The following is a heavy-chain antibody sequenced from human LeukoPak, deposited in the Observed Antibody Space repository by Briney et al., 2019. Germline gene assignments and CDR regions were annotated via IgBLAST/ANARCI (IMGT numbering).Heavy chain of an antibody. V-gene: IGHV1-69*05. CDR2: IIPIFGTA. CDR1: GGTFSSYA. D-gene: IGHD5-18*01. J-gene: IGHJ5*02. CDR3: ARDRKDTAMGPNWFDP. Sequence: GSSVKVSCKASGGTFSSYAISWVRQAPGQGLEWMGGIIPIFGTANYAQKFQGRVTITTDESTSTAYMELSSLRSEDTAVYYCARDRKDTAMGPNWFDPWGQGTLVTVSS.